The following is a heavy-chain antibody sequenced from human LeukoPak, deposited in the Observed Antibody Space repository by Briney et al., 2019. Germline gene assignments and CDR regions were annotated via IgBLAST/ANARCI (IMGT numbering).Heavy chain of an antibody. CDR2: IQTSGST. CDR3: ERGILYTSDSFIYFDP. CDR1: GDSIRSYY. Sequence: PSETLSLTCTASGDSIRSYYWSWIRQPAGKGLEWIGRIQTSGSTNYNPSLKSRVTISVDKSKNQLSLKLISVTAADTAVYYCERGILYTSDSFIYFDPWGQGTLVTVSS. J-gene: IGHJ5*02. D-gene: IGHD6-19*01. V-gene: IGHV4-4*07.